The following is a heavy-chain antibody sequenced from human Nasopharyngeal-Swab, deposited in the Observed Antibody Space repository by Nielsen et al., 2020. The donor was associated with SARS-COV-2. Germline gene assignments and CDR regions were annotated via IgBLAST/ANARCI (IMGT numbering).Heavy chain of an antibody. CDR1: GFSFSNYA. Sequence: GESLKISCAASGFSFSNYAMSWVRQAPGKGLEWVSAISGSGGSTYYADSVKGRFTISRDNSKNTLYLQMNSLRAEDTAVYYCASLTYDFWSRMDVWGQGTTVTVSS. CDR3: ASLTYDFWSRMDV. CDR2: ISGSGGST. V-gene: IGHV3-23*01. D-gene: IGHD3-3*01. J-gene: IGHJ6*02.